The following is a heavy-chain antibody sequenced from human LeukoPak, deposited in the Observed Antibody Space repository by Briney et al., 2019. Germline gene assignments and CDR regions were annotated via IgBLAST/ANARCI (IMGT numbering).Heavy chain of an antibody. J-gene: IGHJ6*02. D-gene: IGHD1-26*01. Sequence: GGSLRLPCAASGITFNSYAMSWVRQAPGKGLEWVSTISFSGGSTYYADSVKGRFSISRDNSNNTLYLQTSSLRAEDTAVYYCAKAGGHSPYYALDVWGQGTTVTVSS. V-gene: IGHV3-23*01. CDR3: AKAGGHSPYYALDV. CDR2: ISFSGGST. CDR1: GITFNSYA.